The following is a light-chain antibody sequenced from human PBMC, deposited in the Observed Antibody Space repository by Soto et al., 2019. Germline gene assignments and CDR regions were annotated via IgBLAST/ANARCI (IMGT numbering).Light chain of an antibody. Sequence: EIVMTQSPATLSVSPGERATLSCSASQSISSNLAWYQQKPGQAPRLLIYGASTRATGIPARFSGSGAGTEFTLTISSLQSEDVAVYYCQQCNNWPPLTFGGGTKVEIK. CDR1: QSISSN. CDR2: GAS. V-gene: IGKV3-15*01. CDR3: QQCNNWPPLT. J-gene: IGKJ4*01.